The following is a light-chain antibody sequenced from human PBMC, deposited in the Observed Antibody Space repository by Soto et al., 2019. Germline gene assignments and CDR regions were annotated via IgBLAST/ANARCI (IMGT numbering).Light chain of an antibody. CDR2: GAS. CDR3: QQYGSSPAYT. Sequence: EIVLTQSPGTLSLSPGERATLSCRASQSVSSSYLAWYQQKPGQAPRLLIYGASSRATGIPDRFSGSGSGKDFTLTISRLEPEDFAVYYFQQYGSSPAYTFGQGTKLEI. J-gene: IGKJ2*01. CDR1: QSVSSSY. V-gene: IGKV3-20*01.